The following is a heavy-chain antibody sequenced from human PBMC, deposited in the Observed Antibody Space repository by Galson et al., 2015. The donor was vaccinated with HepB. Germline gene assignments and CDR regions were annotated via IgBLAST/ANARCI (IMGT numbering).Heavy chain of an antibody. CDR2: ISSDGSNK. D-gene: IGHD5-18*01. V-gene: IGHV3-30*01. J-gene: IGHJ4*02. CDR1: GFTFTSSA. CDR3: ARDQVRGYSYGYYFDY. Sequence: SCKASGFTFTSSAMHWVRQAPGKGLEWVAVISSDGSNKYYADSVKGRFTISRDNSKNTLYLQMNSLRTEDTAVYYCARDQVRGYSYGYYFDYWGQGTLVTVSS.